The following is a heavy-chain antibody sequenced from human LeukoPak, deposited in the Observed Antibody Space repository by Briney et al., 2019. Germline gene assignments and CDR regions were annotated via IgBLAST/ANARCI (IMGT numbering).Heavy chain of an antibody. D-gene: IGHD2-2*01. CDR1: GYSFTTYW. Sequence: GESLKISCRGSGYSFTTYWIGWVRQMPGKGLEWMGIIYPGDSDTRYSPSFQGQVTMSADKSINTAYLQWRGLKASDTACNNCARQLACRSTSCSPDSWGQGTLVTVSS. CDR2: IYPGDSDT. J-gene: IGHJ4*02. V-gene: IGHV5-51*01. CDR3: ARQLACRSTSCSPDS.